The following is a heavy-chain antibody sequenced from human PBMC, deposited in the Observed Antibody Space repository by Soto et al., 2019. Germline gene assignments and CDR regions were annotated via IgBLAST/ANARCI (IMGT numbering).Heavy chain of an antibody. CDR2: IYYTGST. D-gene: IGHD6-19*01. J-gene: IGHJ5*02. Sequence: SETLSLTCTVSGGSISSYYWSWIRQPPGKGLGWIGYIYYTGSTNYNPSLKSRVTISLDTSKNKFSLKLSSVTAADTAVYYCARVMMGKFSGWGNWFDPWGQGTLVTVSS. V-gene: IGHV4-59*13. CDR3: ARVMMGKFSGWGNWFDP. CDR1: GGSISSYY.